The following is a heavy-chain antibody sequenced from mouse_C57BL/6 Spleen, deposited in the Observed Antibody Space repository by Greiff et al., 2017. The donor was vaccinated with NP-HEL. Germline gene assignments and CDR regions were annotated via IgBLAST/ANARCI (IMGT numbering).Heavy chain of an antibody. CDR1: GYTFTSYW. D-gene: IGHD2-5*01. CDR2: IDPSDSYT. J-gene: IGHJ1*03. Sequence: QVQLQQPGAELVKPGASVKLSCKASGYTFTSYWMQWVKQRPGQGLEWIGEIDPSDSYTNYNQKFKGKATLTVDTSSSTAYMQLSSLTSEDSAVYNCARRRYSNYDWYFDVWGTGTTVTVAS. V-gene: IGHV1-50*01. CDR3: ARRRYSNYDWYFDV.